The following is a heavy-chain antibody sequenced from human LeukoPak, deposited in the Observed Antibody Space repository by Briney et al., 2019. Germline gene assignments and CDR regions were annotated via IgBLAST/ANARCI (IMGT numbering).Heavy chain of an antibody. CDR1: GFTFSSYW. CDR3: AREALKSGYLPYFDY. Sequence: GGSLRLSCAASGFTFSSYWMSWVRQAPGKGLEWVANIKQDGSEKYYVDSVKGRFTISRDNAKNSLYLQMNSLRAEDTAVYYCAREALKSGYLPYFDYWGQGTLVTVSS. D-gene: IGHD5-12*01. CDR2: IKQDGSEK. V-gene: IGHV3-7*01. J-gene: IGHJ4*02.